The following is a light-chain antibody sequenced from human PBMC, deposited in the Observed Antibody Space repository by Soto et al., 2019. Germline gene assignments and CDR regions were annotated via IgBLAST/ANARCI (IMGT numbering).Light chain of an antibody. CDR3: QQYNNWPPST. J-gene: IGKJ4*01. V-gene: IGKV3-15*01. CDR1: QSVSSN. Sequence: EIVMTHSPATLSVSPGERATLSCRASQSVSSNLAWYQQKPGQAPRLLIYGASTRATGIPARFSGSGSGTESTLTISSLQSEDFAVYYCQQYNNWPPSTFGGGTKVDIK. CDR2: GAS.